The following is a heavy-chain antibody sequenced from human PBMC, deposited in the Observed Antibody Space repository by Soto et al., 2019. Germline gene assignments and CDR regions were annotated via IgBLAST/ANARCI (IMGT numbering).Heavy chain of an antibody. J-gene: IGHJ5*02. CDR2: IYYSGST. CDR1: GGSISSGGYY. Sequence: PSETLSLTCTVSGGSISSGGYYWSWIRQHPGKGLEWIGYIYYSGSTYYNPSLKSRVTISVDTSKNQFSLKLSSVTAADTAVYYCARGIVLMVYARVSANWFDPWGQGTLVTVSS. CDR3: ARGIVLMVYARVSANWFDP. D-gene: IGHD2-8*01. V-gene: IGHV4-31*03.